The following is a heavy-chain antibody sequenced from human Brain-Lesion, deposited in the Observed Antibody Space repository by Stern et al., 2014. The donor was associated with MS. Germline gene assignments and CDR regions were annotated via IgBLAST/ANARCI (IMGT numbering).Heavy chain of an antibody. D-gene: IGHD3-3*01. Sequence: QLQLQESGPGLVKPSETLSLTCTVSGGSISSRTYYWGWIRQPPGKGLEWIGAIYYSGTDYYNPSLESQPPIPVDTSKSHFSLKLSSVTAADTAVYYCTRHQIDDFWSGSHWYFDLWGRGTLVTVSS. CDR2: IYYSGTD. V-gene: IGHV4-39*01. CDR1: GGSISSRTYY. CDR3: TRHQIDDFWSGSHWYFDL. J-gene: IGHJ2*01.